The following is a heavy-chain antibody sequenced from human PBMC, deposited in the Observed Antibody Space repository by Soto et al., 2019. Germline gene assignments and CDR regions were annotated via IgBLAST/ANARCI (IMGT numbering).Heavy chain of an antibody. Sequence: SETLSLTCAVYGGSFSGYYWSWIRQPPGKGLEWIGEINHSGSTNYNPSLKSRVTISVDTSENQFSLKLSSVTAADTAVYYCASSRALAAAGFDYYYYYGMDVWGQGTTVTVSS. CDR3: ASSRALAAAGFDYYYYYGMDV. D-gene: IGHD6-13*01. CDR2: INHSGST. CDR1: GGSFSGYY. V-gene: IGHV4-34*01. J-gene: IGHJ6*02.